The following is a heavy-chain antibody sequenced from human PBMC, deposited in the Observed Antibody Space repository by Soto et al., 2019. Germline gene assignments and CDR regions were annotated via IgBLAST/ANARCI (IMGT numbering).Heavy chain of an antibody. V-gene: IGHV6-1*01. D-gene: IGHD4-17*01. CDR1: GDSVSSNSAA. Sequence: PXQTLSLTFAISGDSVSSNSAAWNWIRQSPSRGLEWLGRTYYRSKWYNDYAVSVKSRITINPDTSKNQFSLQLNSVTPEDTAVYYCARDPLIYGDAPYNWFDPWGQGTLVTVSS. CDR2: TYYRSKWYN. J-gene: IGHJ5*02. CDR3: ARDPLIYGDAPYNWFDP.